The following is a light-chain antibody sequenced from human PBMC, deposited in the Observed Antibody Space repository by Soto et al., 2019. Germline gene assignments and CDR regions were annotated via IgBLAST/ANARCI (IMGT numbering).Light chain of an antibody. Sequence: QSALTQPASVSGSPGQSITISCTGTSSDVGGYNYVSWYQQHPGKAPKVMIYEVSNRPSGVSNRFSGSKSGNTASLTISGLQAEDEADYYCSSYATSSTLVVFGRGTKVTVL. J-gene: IGLJ2*01. CDR2: EVS. CDR1: SSDVGGYNY. CDR3: SSYATSSTLVV. V-gene: IGLV2-14*01.